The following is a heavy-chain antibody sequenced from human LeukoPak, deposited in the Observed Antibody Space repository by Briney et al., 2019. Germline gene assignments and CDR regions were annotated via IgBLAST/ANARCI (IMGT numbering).Heavy chain of an antibody. CDR1: GNSVSSNSAD. CDR2: TYYRSKWYN. V-gene: IGHV6-1*01. Sequence: SSETLSLTCAISGNSVSSNSADWNWIRQSPSRGLGWLGRTYYRSKWYNDYAVSVKSRITINPDTSKNQFSLQLNSVTPEDTAVYYCARDASAAATNWFDPWGQGTLVTVSS. J-gene: IGHJ5*02. CDR3: ARDASAAATNWFDP. D-gene: IGHD2-15*01.